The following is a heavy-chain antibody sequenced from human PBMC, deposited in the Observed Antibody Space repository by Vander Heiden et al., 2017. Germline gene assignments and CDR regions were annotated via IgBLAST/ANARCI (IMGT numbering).Heavy chain of an antibody. Sequence: EVQLVQSGAAVKKPGESLKISCTGSGYSFTSYWIGWVRQMPGKGLEWMGIIYPGDSDTRYSPSFQGQVTISADKSISTAYLQWSSMKASDTAMYYCARPAIDYDFWSGVLDYWGQGTLVTVSS. CDR1: GYSFTSYW. CDR3: ARPAIDYDFWSGVLDY. J-gene: IGHJ4*02. D-gene: IGHD3-3*01. CDR2: IYPGDSDT. V-gene: IGHV5-51*01.